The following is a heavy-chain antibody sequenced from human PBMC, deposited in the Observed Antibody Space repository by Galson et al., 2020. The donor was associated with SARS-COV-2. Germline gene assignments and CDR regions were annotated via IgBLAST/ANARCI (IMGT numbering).Heavy chain of an antibody. CDR1: GFTFSNVR. CDR3: TVCHDKSGYYYGRIAY. J-gene: IGHJ4*02. CDR2: IYSKADGGTT. V-gene: IGHV3-15*01. D-gene: IGHD3-22*01. Sequence: GGSLRLSCAASGFTFSNVRMSWVRQVPGRGLEWVGRIYSKADGGTTDYTTPVKGRFSISRDDSKNTVYLQMDSLKTEDTAVYYCTVCHDKSGYYYGRIAYWGQG.